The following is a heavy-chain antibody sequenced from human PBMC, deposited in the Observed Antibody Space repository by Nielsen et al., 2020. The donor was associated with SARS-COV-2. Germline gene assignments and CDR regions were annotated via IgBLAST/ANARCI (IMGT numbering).Heavy chain of an antibody. V-gene: IGHV3-7*01. Sequence: GESLKISCAASGFTFSSYGMHWVRQAPGKGLEWVANIKQDGSEKYYADSVKGRFTISRDNAKNSLHLQMNSLRAEDTAVYYCAKGPWYSSGWYHYYFDYWGQGTLVTVSS. CDR3: AKGPWYSSGWYHYYFDY. D-gene: IGHD6-19*01. CDR1: GFTFSSYG. J-gene: IGHJ4*02. CDR2: IKQDGSEK.